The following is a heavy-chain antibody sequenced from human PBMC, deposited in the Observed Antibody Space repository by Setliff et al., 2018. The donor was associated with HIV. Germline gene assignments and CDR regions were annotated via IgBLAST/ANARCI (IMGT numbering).Heavy chain of an antibody. V-gene: IGHV1-18*01. CDR3: ARGTRVGANDAFDI. CDR1: GYIFTSYG. CDR2: ISTYNGNT. J-gene: IGHJ3*02. D-gene: IGHD1-26*01. Sequence: ASVKVSCKASGYIFTSYGISWVRQAPGQGLEWMGWISTYNGNTNYAQKLQGRVTMTTDTSTSTAYMELRSLRSDDTAVYYCARGTRVGANDAFDIWGQGTMVTVSS.